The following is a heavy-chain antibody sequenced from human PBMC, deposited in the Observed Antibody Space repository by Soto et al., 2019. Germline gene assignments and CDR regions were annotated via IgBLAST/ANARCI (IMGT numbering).Heavy chain of an antibody. J-gene: IGHJ5*02. Sequence: QVQLVQSGAEVKKPGSSVKVSCKASGGTFSSYAISWVRQAPGQGLEWMGGIIPIFGTANYAQKFQGRVTITADESTSTAYMELSSLRSEDTAVYYCAIDPYYGSGAYKGWFDPWGQGTLVTVSS. CDR3: AIDPYYGSGAYKGWFDP. CDR2: IIPIFGTA. CDR1: GGTFSSYA. V-gene: IGHV1-69*01. D-gene: IGHD3-10*01.